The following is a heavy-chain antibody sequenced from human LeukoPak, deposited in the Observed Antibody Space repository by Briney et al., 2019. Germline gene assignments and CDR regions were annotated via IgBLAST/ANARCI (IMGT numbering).Heavy chain of an antibody. CDR3: AKGRSYSSGWEYYFDY. Sequence: GGSLRLSCAASGFTFSSYAMHWVRQAPGKGLEWVAVISYDGSNKYYADSVKGRFTISRDNSKNTLYLQMNSLRAEDTAVYYCAKGRSYSSGWEYYFDYWGQGTLVTVSS. CDR2: ISYDGSNK. J-gene: IGHJ4*02. CDR1: GFTFSSYA. V-gene: IGHV3-30*04. D-gene: IGHD6-19*01.